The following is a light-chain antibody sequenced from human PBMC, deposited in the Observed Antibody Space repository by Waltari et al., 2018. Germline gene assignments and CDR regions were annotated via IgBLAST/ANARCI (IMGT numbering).Light chain of an antibody. CDR3: QQRSNRPPIFT. Sequence: EIVWTQSPPTLSSTPGERATLPCRASQSVSSDLAWSQQKPGQAPRLLIYDASNRATGIAARFSGSGSGTDLTLTISSREPEHFVGYYCQQRSNRPPIFTVGPGTKVDIK. J-gene: IGKJ3*01. CDR1: QSVSSD. V-gene: IGKV3-11*01. CDR2: DAS.